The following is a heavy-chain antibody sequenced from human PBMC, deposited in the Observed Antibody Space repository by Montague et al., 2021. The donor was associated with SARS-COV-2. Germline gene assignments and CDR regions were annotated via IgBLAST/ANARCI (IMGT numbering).Heavy chain of an antibody. CDR3: ARESRITMLVVVITSAFDI. V-gene: IGHV3-48*03. D-gene: IGHD3-22*01. CDR1: GFTFSSYE. J-gene: IGHJ3*02. Sequence: SLRLSCAVSGFTFSSYEMNWVRQAPGKGLEWVSYISSSGGTTFYADSVRGRFTISRDDAKNSLYLQMNSLRAEDTVVYYCARESRITMLVVVITSAFDIWGQGTMVTVSS. CDR2: ISSSGGTT.